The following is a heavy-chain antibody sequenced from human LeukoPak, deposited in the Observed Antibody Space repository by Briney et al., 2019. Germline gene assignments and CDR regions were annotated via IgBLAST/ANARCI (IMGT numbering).Heavy chain of an antibody. V-gene: IGHV1-8*01. Sequence: ASVKVSCKASGYTFTSYDINWVQQATGQGLEWMGWMNPNSGNTGYAQKFQGRVTMTRNTSIITAYMELSSLRTEDTAVYYCARSARGVGATDYWGQGTLVTVSS. CDR3: ARSARGVGATDY. J-gene: IGHJ4*02. CDR2: MNPNSGNT. CDR1: GYTFTSYD. D-gene: IGHD1-26*01.